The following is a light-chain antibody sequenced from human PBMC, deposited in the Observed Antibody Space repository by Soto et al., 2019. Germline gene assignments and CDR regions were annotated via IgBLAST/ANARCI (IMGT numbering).Light chain of an antibody. Sequence: DMQMTQSPSSLSASVGDRVTIHCRASQSISSYLDWYQQKPGKAPKLLIYAASSLQSGVPSRFSGSGSGTDFTLTISSLQPEDFATYYCQHYNSYSEAFGQGTKVDIK. CDR1: QSISSY. J-gene: IGKJ1*01. V-gene: IGKV1-39*01. CDR3: QHYNSYSEA. CDR2: AAS.